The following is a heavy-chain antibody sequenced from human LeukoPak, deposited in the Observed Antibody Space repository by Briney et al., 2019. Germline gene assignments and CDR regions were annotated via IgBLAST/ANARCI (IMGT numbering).Heavy chain of an antibody. V-gene: IGHV3-21*01. Sequence: SGGSLRLSCAASGFTFGSYSMNWVRQAPGKGLEWVSSISSSSSYIYYADSVKGRFTISRDNAKNSLYLQMNSLRAEDTAVYYCARGYYDSSGYYRDYWGQGTLVTVSS. J-gene: IGHJ4*02. D-gene: IGHD3-22*01. CDR3: ARGYYDSSGYYRDY. CDR1: GFTFGSYS. CDR2: ISSSSSYI.